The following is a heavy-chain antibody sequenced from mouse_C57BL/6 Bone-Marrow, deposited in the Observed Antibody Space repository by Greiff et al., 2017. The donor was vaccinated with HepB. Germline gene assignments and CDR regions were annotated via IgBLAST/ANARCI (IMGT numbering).Heavy chain of an antibody. J-gene: IGHJ2*01. Sequence: QVQLQQSGAELARPGASVKLSCKASGYTFTSYGISWVKQRPGQGLEWIGMIHPNSGSTNYNEKFKSKATLTVDKSSSTAYMQLSSLTSEDSAVYYHDYPFDYWGQGTTLTVSS. CDR2: IHPNSGST. V-gene: IGHV1-64*01. CDR3: DYPFDY. D-gene: IGHD2-4*01. CDR1: GYTFTSYG.